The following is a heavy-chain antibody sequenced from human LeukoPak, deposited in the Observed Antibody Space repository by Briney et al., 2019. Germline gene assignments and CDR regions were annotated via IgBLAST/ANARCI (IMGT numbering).Heavy chain of an antibody. CDR3: ARLTWIQLWLQPYYYYMDV. CDR2: IYHSWST. J-gene: IGHJ6*03. V-gene: IGHV4-38-2*01. CDR1: GYSISSGYY. D-gene: IGHD5-18*01. Sequence: PSETLSLTCAVSGYSISSGYYWGWIRPPPGKGLDWIGIIYHSWSTYYNPSLKSRVTISVDTSKNQFYLKLSSVTAADTAVYYCARLTWIQLWLQPYYYYMDVWGKGTTVTVSS.